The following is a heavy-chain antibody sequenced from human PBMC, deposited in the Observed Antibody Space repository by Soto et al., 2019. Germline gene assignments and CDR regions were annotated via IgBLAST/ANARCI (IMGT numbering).Heavy chain of an antibody. Sequence: PEGSLRLSCAASGFAFSSYVMSWVRQAPGKGLEWVSGISGSGGSTYYADSVKGRFTISRDNSKNTLFLQMNSLRAEDTAIYYCAKSKFYYDSSGYSWGQGTLVTVSS. J-gene: IGHJ5*02. CDR1: GFAFSSYV. CDR3: AKSKFYYDSSGYS. D-gene: IGHD3-22*01. V-gene: IGHV3-23*01. CDR2: ISGSGGST.